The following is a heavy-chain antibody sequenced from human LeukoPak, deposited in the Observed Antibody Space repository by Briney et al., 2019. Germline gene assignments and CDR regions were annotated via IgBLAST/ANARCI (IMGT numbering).Heavy chain of an antibody. D-gene: IGHD3-22*01. CDR3: ARRYYYDSSGYSDY. Sequence: GESLKISCKGSGYSFTSYWIGWVRQMPGKGLEWMGIIYPGDSETRYSPSFQGQVTISADKSTGTAYLQWSSLKASDTAMYYCARRYYYDSSGYSDYWGQGTLVTVSS. CDR2: IYPGDSET. J-gene: IGHJ4*02. CDR1: GYSFTSYW. V-gene: IGHV5-51*01.